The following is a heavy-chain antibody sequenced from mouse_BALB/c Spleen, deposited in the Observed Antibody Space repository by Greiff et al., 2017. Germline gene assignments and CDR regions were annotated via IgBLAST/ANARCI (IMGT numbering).Heavy chain of an antibody. Sequence: VKVVESGPGLVAPSQSLSITCTVSGFSLTSYGVHWVRQPPGKGLEWLGVIWAGGSTNYNSALMSRLSISKDNSKSQVFLKMNSLQTDDTAMYYCARTGTDYAMDYWGQGTSVTVSS. V-gene: IGHV2-9*02. D-gene: IGHD4-1*01. J-gene: IGHJ4*01. CDR3: ARTGTDYAMDY. CDR2: IWAGGST. CDR1: GFSLTSYG.